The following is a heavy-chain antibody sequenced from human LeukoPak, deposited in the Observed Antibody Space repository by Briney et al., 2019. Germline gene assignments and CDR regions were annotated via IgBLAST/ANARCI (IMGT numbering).Heavy chain of an antibody. V-gene: IGHV3-30*18. CDR3: AKRRFGELFGPDY. J-gene: IGHJ4*02. Sequence: GGSLRLSCAASGFTFSSYGMHWVRQAPGKGLEWVAVISYDGSNKYYADSVKGRFTISRDNSKNTLYLQMNSLRAEDTAVYYCAKRRFGELFGPDYWGQGTLVTVSS. CDR2: ISYDGSNK. D-gene: IGHD3-10*01. CDR1: GFTFSSYG.